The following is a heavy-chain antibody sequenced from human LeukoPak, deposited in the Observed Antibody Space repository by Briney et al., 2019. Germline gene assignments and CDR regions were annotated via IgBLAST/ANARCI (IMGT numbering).Heavy chain of an antibody. D-gene: IGHD6-19*01. Sequence: GGSLRLSCAASGFSFRNYDTNWVRQAPGKGLEWVSAIRGSGATHYADSVKGRFTISRDNSKNTLYLQMNSLRAEDTAVYYCAKDRSRYSGGWYGDYWGQGTLVTVSS. CDR1: GFSFRNYD. CDR3: AKDRSRYSGGWYGDY. V-gene: IGHV3-23*01. CDR2: IRGSGAT. J-gene: IGHJ4*02.